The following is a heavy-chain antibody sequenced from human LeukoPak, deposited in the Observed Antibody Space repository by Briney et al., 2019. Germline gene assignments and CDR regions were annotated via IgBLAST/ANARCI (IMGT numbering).Heavy chain of an antibody. D-gene: IGHD3-22*01. CDR3: ARTGDSSGYYPFDY. CDR2: IKQDGSEK. CDR1: GFTFSNYW. V-gene: IGHV3-7*03. Sequence: GGSLRLSCAASGFTFSNYWMTWVRQAPGKGLEWVANIKQDGSEKNYVDSVKGRFTISRDNAKNTLYLQMNSLRAEDTAVYYCARTGDSSGYYPFDYWGQGTLVTVSS. J-gene: IGHJ4*02.